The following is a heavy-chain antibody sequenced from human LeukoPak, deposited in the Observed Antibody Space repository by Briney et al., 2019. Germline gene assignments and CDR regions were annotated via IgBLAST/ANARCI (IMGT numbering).Heavy chain of an antibody. CDR3: ARDRGSSWYGPLDY. Sequence: PGGSLRLSCAASGFTFSSYGTHWVRQVPDKGLEWVAVIWYDGGNTFYADSVKGRFTISRDNSRNTLFLQMNSLGAEDTAVYYCARDRGSSWYGPLDYWGQGTLVIVSS. CDR2: IWYDGGNT. V-gene: IGHV3-33*01. D-gene: IGHD6-13*01. J-gene: IGHJ4*02. CDR1: GFTFSSYG.